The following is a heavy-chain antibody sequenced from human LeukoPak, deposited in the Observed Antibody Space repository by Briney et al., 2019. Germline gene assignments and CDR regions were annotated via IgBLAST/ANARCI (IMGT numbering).Heavy chain of an antibody. V-gene: IGHV3-33*01. CDR3: VVVLVPAAVWQFDV. J-gene: IGHJ2*01. CDR2: TWPDGIKK. CDR1: GFTFSSYG. Sequence: PGGSLRLSCAASGFTFSSYGMHWVRQAPGKGPEWVSITWPDGIKKLYAGSVEGRFTISKDNSENKLYLQMNSLRVEDTAVYYCVVVLVPAAVWQFDVWGRGTLVTVSA. D-gene: IGHD2-2*01.